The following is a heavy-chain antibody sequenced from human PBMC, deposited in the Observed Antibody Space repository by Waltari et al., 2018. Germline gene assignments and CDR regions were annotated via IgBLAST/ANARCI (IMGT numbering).Heavy chain of an antibody. CDR2: ISSSGSTI. CDR1: GFTFSSYE. J-gene: IGHJ6*02. Sequence: EVQLVESGGDLVQPGGSLRLSCAASGFTFSSYEMNWVRQAPGKGLEWVSYISSSGSTIYYADSVKGRFTISRDNAKNSLYLQMNSLRAEDTAVYYCASGGYSGSYYKYFWGQGTTVTVSS. V-gene: IGHV3-48*03. D-gene: IGHD1-26*01. CDR3: ASGGYSGSYYKYF.